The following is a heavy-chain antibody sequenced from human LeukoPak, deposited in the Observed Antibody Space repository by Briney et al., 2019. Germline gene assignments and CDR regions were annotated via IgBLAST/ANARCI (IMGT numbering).Heavy chain of an antibody. CDR2: IKQDGTEK. CDR1: GFNFGIYW. V-gene: IGHV3-7*01. CDR3: ARERGILSGYFDY. D-gene: IGHD3-9*01. Sequence: GRSLRLSCAASGFNFGIYWMNWVRQAPGKGLEWVANIKQDGTEKYYRDSVKGRFTTSRDNAKNVLYLQLTSLRAEDTAVYYCARERGILSGYFDYWGRGTLITVSS. J-gene: IGHJ4*02.